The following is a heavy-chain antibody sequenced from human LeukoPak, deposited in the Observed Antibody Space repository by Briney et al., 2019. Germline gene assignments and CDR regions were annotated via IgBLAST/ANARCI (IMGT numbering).Heavy chain of an antibody. J-gene: IGHJ6*03. CDR3: AKEPYSYGGDYYYMDV. D-gene: IGHD5-18*01. CDR1: GFTFNNYN. Sequence: GGSLRLSCAASGFTFNNYNMNWVRQTPGKGLEWVSSITRDSIYTFYADSVRGRFTISRDNAKNSLSLQMNSLRAEDTAVYYCAKEPYSYGGDYYYMDVWGKGTTVTISS. CDR2: ITRDSIYT. V-gene: IGHV3-21*01.